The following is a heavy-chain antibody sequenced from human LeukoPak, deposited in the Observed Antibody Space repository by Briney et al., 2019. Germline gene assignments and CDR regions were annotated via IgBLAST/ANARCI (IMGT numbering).Heavy chain of an antibody. CDR2: VSYDGSNK. J-gene: IGHJ5*02. CDR1: GFTFSSFA. V-gene: IGHV3-30*04. Sequence: PGGSLRLSCAASGFTFSSFAMHWVRQAPGKGLEWVAVVSYDGSNKYYVDSVKGRFTISRDNSKNTLYLQMNSLRAEDTAVYYCARSRVWFGELLYSDWFDPWGQGTLVTVSS. D-gene: IGHD3-10*01. CDR3: ARSRVWFGELLYSDWFDP.